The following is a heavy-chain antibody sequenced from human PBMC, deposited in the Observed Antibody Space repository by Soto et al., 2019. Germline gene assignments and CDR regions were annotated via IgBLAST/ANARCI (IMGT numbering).Heavy chain of an antibody. J-gene: IGHJ6*02. CDR3: AADPHMTTVRLYYYYYGMDV. Sequence: SVKVSCKASGFTFTSSAVQWVRQARGQRLEWIGWIVVGSGNTNYAQKFQERVTITRDMSTSTAYMELSSLRSEDTAVYYCAADPHMTTVRLYYYYYGMDVWGQGTTVTVSS. D-gene: IGHD4-4*01. CDR2: IVVGSGNT. V-gene: IGHV1-58*01. CDR1: GFTFTSSA.